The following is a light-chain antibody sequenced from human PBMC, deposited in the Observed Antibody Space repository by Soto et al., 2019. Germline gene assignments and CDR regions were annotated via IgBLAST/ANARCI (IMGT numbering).Light chain of an antibody. J-gene: IGKJ5*01. CDR1: QSVSSK. V-gene: IGKV3-11*01. Sequence: VMTQSPATLSVSPGERATLSFRASQSVSSKLAWYQQKPGQAPRLLIYDASNRATGIPARFSGSGSGTDFTLTIRSLEPEDFAVYYCQQRSNWPPITFGQGTRLEIK. CDR3: QQRSNWPPIT. CDR2: DAS.